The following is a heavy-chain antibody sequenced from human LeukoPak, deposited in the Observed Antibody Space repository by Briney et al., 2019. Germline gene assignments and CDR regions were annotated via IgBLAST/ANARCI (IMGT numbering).Heavy chain of an antibody. CDR2: IWYDGSNK. Sequence: PGGSLRLSCAASGFTFGSLWMSWVRQAPGKGLEWVAVIWYDGSNKYYADSVKGRFTISRDNSKNTLYLQMNSLRAEDTAVYYCARGADSSGYYDYYYYYMDVWGKGTTVTVSS. CDR3: ARGADSSGYYDYYYYYMDV. D-gene: IGHD3-22*01. J-gene: IGHJ6*03. V-gene: IGHV3-33*08. CDR1: GFTFGSLW.